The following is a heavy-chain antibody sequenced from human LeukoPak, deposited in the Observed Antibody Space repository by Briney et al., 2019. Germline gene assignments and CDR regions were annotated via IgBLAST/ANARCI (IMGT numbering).Heavy chain of an antibody. CDR1: GYTFTSYG. Sequence: ASVKVSCKASGYTFTSYGISWVRQAPGQGLEWMGWISAYNGNTNYAQKLQGRVTMTTDTSTSTAYMELRSLRSDDTAVYYCAREGAFYYYDSSGYFDDYWGQGTLVTVSS. CDR2: ISAYNGNT. V-gene: IGHV1-18*01. D-gene: IGHD3-22*01. J-gene: IGHJ4*02. CDR3: AREGAFYYYDSSGYFDDY.